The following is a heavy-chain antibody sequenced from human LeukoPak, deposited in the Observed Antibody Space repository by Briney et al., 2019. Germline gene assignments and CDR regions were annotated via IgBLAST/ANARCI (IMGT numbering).Heavy chain of an antibody. J-gene: IGHJ4*02. Sequence: GGSLRLSCAASGFIFSSYGMHWVRQAPGKGLEWVAFIRYDGSNTYYADSVKGRFTISRDNSKNTLYLQMNSLRAEDTAVYYCAKDEGGLWFGEFPFDYWGQGTLVTVSS. D-gene: IGHD3-10*01. CDR2: IRYDGSNT. CDR3: AKDEGGLWFGEFPFDY. CDR1: GFIFSSYG. V-gene: IGHV3-30*02.